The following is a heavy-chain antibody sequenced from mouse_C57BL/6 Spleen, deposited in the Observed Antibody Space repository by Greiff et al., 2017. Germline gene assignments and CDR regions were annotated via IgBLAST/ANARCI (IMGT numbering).Heavy chain of an antibody. CDR1: GYSITSGYY. D-gene: IGHD4-1*01. J-gene: IGHJ1*03. Sequence: EVQLQESGPGLVKPSQSLSLTCSVTGYSITSGYYWNWIRQFPGNKLEWMGYISYDGSNNYNPSLKNRISITRDTSKNQFFLKLNSVTTEDTATYYCARTGTWGYFDVWGTGTTVTVSS. CDR2: ISYDGSN. V-gene: IGHV3-6*01. CDR3: ARTGTWGYFDV.